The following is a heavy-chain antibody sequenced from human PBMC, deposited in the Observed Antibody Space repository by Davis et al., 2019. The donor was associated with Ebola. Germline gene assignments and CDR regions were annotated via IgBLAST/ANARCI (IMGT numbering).Heavy chain of an antibody. CDR1: GFTFSSYW. V-gene: IGHV3-7*01. D-gene: IGHD3-9*01. CDR2: IKQDGSEK. J-gene: IGHJ4*02. Sequence: PGGSLRLSCAASGFTFSSYWMSWVRQAPGKGLEWVANIKQDGSEKYYVDSVKGRFTISRDNAKNSLYLQMNSLRAEDTAVYYCAREEPSSFDWFHYYFDYWGQGTLVTVSS. CDR3: AREEPSSFDWFHYYFDY.